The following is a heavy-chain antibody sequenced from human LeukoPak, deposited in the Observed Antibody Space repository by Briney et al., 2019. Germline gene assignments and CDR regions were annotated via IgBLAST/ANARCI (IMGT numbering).Heavy chain of an antibody. Sequence: SETLSLTCTVSGGSISSSSYYWGWIRQPPGKGLEWIGSIYYSGSTYYNPSLKSRVTISVDTSKNQFSLKLSSVTAADTAVYYCATFPPDYGGRYWYWGQGTLVTVSS. CDR3: ATFPPDYGGRYWY. V-gene: IGHV4-39*01. CDR2: IYYSGST. CDR1: GGSISSSSYY. J-gene: IGHJ4*02. D-gene: IGHD4-17*01.